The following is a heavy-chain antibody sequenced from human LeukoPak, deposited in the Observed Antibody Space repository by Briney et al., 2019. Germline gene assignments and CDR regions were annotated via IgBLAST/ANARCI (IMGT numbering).Heavy chain of an antibody. Sequence: SETLSLTCAVYGGSFSGYYWSWIRQPPGKGLEWIGEINHSGSTNYNPSLKSRVTISVDTSKNQFSLKLSSVTAADTAVYYCARASGGYPNYFDCWGQGTLVTVSS. J-gene: IGHJ4*02. V-gene: IGHV4-34*01. CDR3: ARASGGYPNYFDC. CDR1: GGSFSGYY. D-gene: IGHD3-10*01. CDR2: INHSGST.